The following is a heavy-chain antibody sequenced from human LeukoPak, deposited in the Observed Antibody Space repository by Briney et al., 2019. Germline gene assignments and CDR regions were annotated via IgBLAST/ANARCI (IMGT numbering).Heavy chain of an antibody. CDR2: IYSNGST. CDR1: GGSISNGTSY. CDR3: ARDSRYTYYYDSSGRNAFDI. D-gene: IGHD3-22*01. V-gene: IGHV4-61*02. J-gene: IGHJ3*02. Sequence: SETLSLTCTVSGGSISNGTSYWTWIRQPAGKSLEWLGRIYSNGSTNYNPSLKSRVTISADTSKNQFSLKVSSVTAADTAVYYCARDSRYTYYYDSSGRNAFDIWGQGTMVTVSS.